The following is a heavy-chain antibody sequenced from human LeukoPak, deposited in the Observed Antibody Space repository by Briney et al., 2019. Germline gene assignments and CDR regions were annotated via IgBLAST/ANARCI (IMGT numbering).Heavy chain of an antibody. Sequence: GGSLRLSCAASGFTFSSYGMHWVRQAPGKGLEWVAFIRYDGSNKYYADSVKGRFTISRDNSKNTLYLQMNSLRVEDTAVYYCAKPIWGAAVAGAYFDYWGQGTLVTVSS. J-gene: IGHJ4*02. CDR3: AKPIWGAAVAGAYFDY. CDR2: IRYDGSNK. D-gene: IGHD6-19*01. V-gene: IGHV3-30*02. CDR1: GFTFSSYG.